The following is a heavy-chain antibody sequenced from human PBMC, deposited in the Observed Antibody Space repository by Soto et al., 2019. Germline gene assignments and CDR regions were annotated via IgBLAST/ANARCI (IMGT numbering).Heavy chain of an antibody. CDR3: ASTYYNASSGPFDY. D-gene: IGHD3-22*01. V-gene: IGHV4-31*03. CDR1: GGSISSGNYY. J-gene: IGHJ4*02. CDR2: IYYSGST. Sequence: PSETLSLTCTVSGGSISSGNYYWSWIRQHPGKGLEWIGYIYYSGSTYYNQSLKSRVTISVDTSKNQFSLKLSSVTAADTAVYYCASTYYNASSGPFDYWGQGTLVT.